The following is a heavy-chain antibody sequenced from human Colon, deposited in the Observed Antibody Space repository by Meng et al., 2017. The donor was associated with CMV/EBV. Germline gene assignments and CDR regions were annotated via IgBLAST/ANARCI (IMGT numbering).Heavy chain of an antibody. D-gene: IGHD3-3*01. Sequence: ESLKISCAASGFSFSSYWMHWVRQPPGKGLVWVSRLNSDGSSTDYADSVKGRFTISRHNEKKTLYLHMNSLRVEDTAVYYCARTEWLGHYYGMDVWGQGTAVTVSS. CDR2: LNSDGSST. V-gene: IGHV3-74*01. J-gene: IGHJ6*02. CDR3: ARTEWLGHYYGMDV. CDR1: GFSFSSYW.